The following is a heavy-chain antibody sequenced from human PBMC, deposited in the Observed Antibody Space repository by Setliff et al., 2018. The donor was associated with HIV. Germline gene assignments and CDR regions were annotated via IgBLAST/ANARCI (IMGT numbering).Heavy chain of an antibody. CDR3: TRVGTYGVGGWFDP. V-gene: IGHV4-39*07. CDR2: IYHSGST. CDR1: GESIRTSSYY. Sequence: SETLSLTCTVSGESIRTSSYYWSWIRQTPEKRLEWIGSIYHSGSTYYNPSLKRRVTISVDTSKNRFSLKLSSVTAADTAMYYCTRVGTYGVGGWFDPWGQGSLVTVSS. D-gene: IGHD3-16*01. J-gene: IGHJ5*02.